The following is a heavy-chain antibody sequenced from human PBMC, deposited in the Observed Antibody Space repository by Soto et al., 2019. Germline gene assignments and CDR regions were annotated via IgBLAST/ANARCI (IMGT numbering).Heavy chain of an antibody. CDR2: ITASSSTI. J-gene: IGHJ6*02. CDR3: AREQFARWKYGMDV. V-gene: IGHV3-48*02. CDR1: GFTFNTYN. D-gene: IGHD1-1*01. Sequence: EVQLVESGGGLVQPGGSLRLSCAASGFTFNTYNMNWVRQAPGKGLEWVSYITASSSTIYYADSVKGRFTISRDTAKNSLYLQMNSLRDEDTAVYYCAREQFARWKYGMDVCGQGTTVTVSS.